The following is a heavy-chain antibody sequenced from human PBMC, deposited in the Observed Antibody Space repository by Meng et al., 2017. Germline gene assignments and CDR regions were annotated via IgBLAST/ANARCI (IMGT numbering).Heavy chain of an antibody. D-gene: IGHD4-17*01. Sequence: GESLKISCTASGFTFGDYAMSWVRQAPGKGLEWVGFIRSKAFGGTTEYAASVKGRFTISRDDSKSIAYLQMNSLKTEDTAVYYCTRDLDLGEYYYYYYGMDVWGQGTTVTVYS. CDR2: IRSKAFGGTT. CDR1: GFTFGDYA. V-gene: IGHV3-49*04. J-gene: IGHJ6*02. CDR3: TRDLDLGEYYYYYYGMDV.